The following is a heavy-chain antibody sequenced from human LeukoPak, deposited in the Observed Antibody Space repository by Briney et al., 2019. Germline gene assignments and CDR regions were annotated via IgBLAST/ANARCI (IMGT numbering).Heavy chain of an antibody. Sequence: GGSLRLSCAASGFTFSSYSMNWVRQALGKGLEWVSSISSSSSYIYYADSVKGRFTISRDNAKNSLYLQMNSLRAEDTAVYYCAKGGIHTVTTTGWGQGTLVTVSS. CDR2: ISSSSSYI. CDR3: AKGGIHTVTTTG. CDR1: GFTFSSYS. J-gene: IGHJ4*02. D-gene: IGHD4-17*01. V-gene: IGHV3-21*01.